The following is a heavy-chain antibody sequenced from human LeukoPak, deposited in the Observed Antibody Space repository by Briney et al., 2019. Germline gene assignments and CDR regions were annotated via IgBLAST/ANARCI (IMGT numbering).Heavy chain of an antibody. J-gene: IGHJ4*02. CDR1: GYTFTGYY. D-gene: IGHD2-2*01. V-gene: IGHV1-2*02. CDR3: ALLVPAAIRPY. CDR2: INPNSGGT. Sequence: ASVKVSCRASGYTFTGYYMHWVRQAPGQGLEWMGWINPNSGGTNYAQKFQGRVTMTRDTSINAAYMELSRLRSDDTAVYYCALLVPAAIRPYWGQGTLVTVSS.